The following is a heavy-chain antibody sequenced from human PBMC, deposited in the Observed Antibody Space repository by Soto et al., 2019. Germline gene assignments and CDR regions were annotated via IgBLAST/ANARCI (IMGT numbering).Heavy chain of an antibody. Sequence: SGPTLVNPTQTLTLTCTFSGFSFRTTGVGVGWIRQTPGKALEWLALIYWDDDERYRPSLKSRLTITKDTSKTQVVLTMTHMDPVDTATYYCARGYSSTYYRGFDFWGQGTLVTVSS. J-gene: IGHJ4*02. V-gene: IGHV2-5*02. CDR1: GFSFRTTGVG. CDR2: IYWDDDE. D-gene: IGHD6-13*01. CDR3: ARGYSSTYYRGFDF.